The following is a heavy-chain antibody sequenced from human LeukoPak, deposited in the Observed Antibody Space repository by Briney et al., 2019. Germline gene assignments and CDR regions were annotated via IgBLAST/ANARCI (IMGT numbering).Heavy chain of an antibody. V-gene: IGHV3-23*01. J-gene: IGHJ4*02. CDR3: ANPRESSGWQVFDY. D-gene: IGHD6-19*01. Sequence: LSGGSLRLSCAASGFTFSSYAMSWVRQAPGKGLEWVSAISGSGGSTYCADSVKGRFTISRDNPKKTLYLQMNSLRAEDTAVYYCANPRESSGWQVFDYWGQGTLVTVSS. CDR1: GFTFSSYA. CDR2: ISGSGGST.